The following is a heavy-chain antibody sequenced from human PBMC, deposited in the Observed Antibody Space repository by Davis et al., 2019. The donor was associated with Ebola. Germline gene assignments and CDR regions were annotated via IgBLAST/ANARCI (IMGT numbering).Heavy chain of an antibody. D-gene: IGHD2-8*01. CDR3: ARDGEYCTNGICSTYFDN. J-gene: IGHJ4*02. V-gene: IGHV3-30*14. CDR2: ISYDGSNK. CDR1: GFTFSSYA. Sequence: GESLKISCAASGFTFSSYAMHWVRQAPGKGLEWVAVISYDGSNKYYADSVKGRFTISRDNSKNTLYLQMNNLRAEDTAVYYCARDGEYCTNGICSTYFDNWGQGTLVTVSS.